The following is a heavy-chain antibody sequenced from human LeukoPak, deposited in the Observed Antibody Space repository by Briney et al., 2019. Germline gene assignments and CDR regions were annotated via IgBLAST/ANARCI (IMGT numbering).Heavy chain of an antibody. CDR3: ARKYASGTYPLDY. Sequence: GGSLRLSCAVSGVNFSSYWMSWVRQAPGKGLEWVANIKQDGSEEYYVDSVKGRFTISRDNSKNTLYLQMSSLRVEDTAVYYCARKYASGTYPLDYWGQGILVTVSS. J-gene: IGHJ4*02. V-gene: IGHV3-7*03. CDR1: GVNFSSYW. CDR2: IKQDGSEE. D-gene: IGHD3-10*01.